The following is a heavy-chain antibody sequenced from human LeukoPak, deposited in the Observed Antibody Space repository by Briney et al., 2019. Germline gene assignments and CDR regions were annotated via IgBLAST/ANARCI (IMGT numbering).Heavy chain of an antibody. Sequence: GGSLRLSCAASGFTFDDYSMDWVRQAPGEGLEWVAGISWHSRSIGYADSVKGRFTISRDNAKNSVSLQMNSLRTEDTALYYCTKDLSSQWFTDIRHYGMNVWGQGTTVAVSS. CDR1: GFTFDDYS. D-gene: IGHD3-22*01. CDR2: ISWHSRSI. V-gene: IGHV3-9*01. J-gene: IGHJ6*02. CDR3: TKDLSSQWFTDIRHYGMNV.